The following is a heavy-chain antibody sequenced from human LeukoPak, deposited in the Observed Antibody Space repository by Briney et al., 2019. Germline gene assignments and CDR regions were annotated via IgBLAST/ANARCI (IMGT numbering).Heavy chain of an antibody. CDR2: TRNKANRYTK. Sequence: GGSLRLSCAASGFTFSDHYMDWVRQAPGKGLEWVGRTRNKANRYTKEYAASVKGRFTISRDDSKNSLYLQINSLKTADTAVYYCARGGRYLPLDIWGQGTMVTVSS. J-gene: IGHJ3*02. V-gene: IGHV3-72*01. D-gene: IGHD3-10*01. CDR1: GFTFSDHY. CDR3: ARGGRYLPLDI.